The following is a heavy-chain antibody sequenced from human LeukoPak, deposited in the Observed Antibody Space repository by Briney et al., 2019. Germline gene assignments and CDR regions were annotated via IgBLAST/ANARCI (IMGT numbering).Heavy chain of an antibody. D-gene: IGHD2-2*01. Sequence: ASVKVSCKASGYTFTGYYLHWVRQAPGQGREWMGWISPNSGGTKFAQKFQGSVTMTRDTSISTAYMELSGLRSDDTALFYCARGSIVEVPEANAFDIWGQGTLVTVSS. CDR2: ISPNSGGT. CDR1: GYTFTGYY. V-gene: IGHV1-2*02. CDR3: ARGSIVEVPEANAFDI. J-gene: IGHJ3*02.